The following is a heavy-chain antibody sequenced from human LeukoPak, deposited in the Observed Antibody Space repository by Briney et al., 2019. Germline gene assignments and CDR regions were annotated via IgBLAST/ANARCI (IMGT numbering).Heavy chain of an antibody. CDR1: GGTFSSYA. D-gene: IGHD3-10*01. CDR2: IIPILGIA. Sequence: GASVKVSCKASGGTFSSYAISWVRQAPGQGLEWMGRIIPILGIANYAQKFQGRVTITADKSTSTAYMELSSLRSGDTAVYYCARVLYGSGSYYHPNYYYYGMDVWGQGTTVTVSS. CDR3: ARVLYGSGSYYHPNYYYYGMDV. V-gene: IGHV1-69*04. J-gene: IGHJ6*02.